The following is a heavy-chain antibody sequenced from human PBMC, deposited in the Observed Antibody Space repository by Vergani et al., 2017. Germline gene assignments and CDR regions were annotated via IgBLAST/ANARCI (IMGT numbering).Heavy chain of an antibody. J-gene: IGHJ6*02. CDR2: VIPIFGTA. CDR3: AGATRGSGPYGMDV. D-gene: IGHD3-10*01. V-gene: IGHV1-69*12. Sequence: QVQLVQSGAEVKKPGSSVKVSCKASGGTFSSYAISWVRHAPGQGLERMRGVIPIFGTAHYAQKFQGRVTITADESTSTAYMELSSLRAEDTAVYYCAGATRGSGPYGMDVWGQGTTVTVSS. CDR1: GGTFSSYA.